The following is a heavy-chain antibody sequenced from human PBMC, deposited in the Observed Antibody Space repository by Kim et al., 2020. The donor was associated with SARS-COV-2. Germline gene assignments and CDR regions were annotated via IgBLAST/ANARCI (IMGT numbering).Heavy chain of an antibody. J-gene: IGHJ3*02. CDR3: ARRMGIAVAVDAFDI. V-gene: IGHV3-7*01. CDR2: IKQDGSEK. D-gene: IGHD6-19*01. Sequence: GGSLRLSCAASGFTFSSYWMSWVRQAPGKGLEWVANIKQDGSEKYYVDSVKGRFTISRDNAKNSLYLQMNSLRAEDTAVYYCARRMGIAVAVDAFDIWGQGTMVTVSS. CDR1: GFTFSSYW.